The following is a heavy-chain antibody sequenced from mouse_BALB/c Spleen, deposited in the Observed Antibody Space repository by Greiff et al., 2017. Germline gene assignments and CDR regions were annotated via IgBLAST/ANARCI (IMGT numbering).Heavy chain of an antibody. J-gene: IGHJ2*01. CDR2: ISSGGST. Sequence: EVMLVESGGGLVKPGGSLKLSCAASGFTFSSYAMSWVRQTPEKRLEWVASISSGGSTYYPDSVKGRFTISRDNARNILYLQMSSLRSEDTAMYYCARRGNYDNFDYWGQGTTLTVSS. CDR1: GFTFSSYA. CDR3: ARRGNYDNFDY. V-gene: IGHV5-6-5*01. D-gene: IGHD2-4*01.